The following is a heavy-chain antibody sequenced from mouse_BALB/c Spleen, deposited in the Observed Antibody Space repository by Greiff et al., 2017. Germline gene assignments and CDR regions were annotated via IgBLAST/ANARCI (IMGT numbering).Heavy chain of an antibody. CDR1: GYAFSSYW. J-gene: IGHJ4*01. CDR2: IYPGDGDT. CDR3: ARDADGNAMDY. V-gene: IGHV1-80*01. Sequence: QVQLQQSGAELVRPGSSVKISCKASGYAFSSYWMNWVKQRPGQGLEWIGQIYPGDGDTNYNGKFKGKATLTADKSSSTAYMQLSCLTSEDSAVYFCARDADGNAMDYGGQGPSAPVPS. D-gene: IGHD2-1*01.